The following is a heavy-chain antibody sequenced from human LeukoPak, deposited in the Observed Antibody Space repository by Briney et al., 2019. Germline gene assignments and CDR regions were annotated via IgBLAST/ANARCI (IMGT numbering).Heavy chain of an antibody. CDR2: ISSSSSYI. J-gene: IGHJ4*02. V-gene: IGHV3-21*01. Sequence: GGSLRLSCAASGVTFSSYSMNWVRQAPGKGLEWVSSISSSSSYIYYADSVKGRFTISRDNAKNSLYLQMNSLRAEDTAVYYCARDPPVDTAMVTEGFAYWGQGTLVTVSS. CDR1: GVTFSSYS. CDR3: ARDPPVDTAMVTEGFAY. D-gene: IGHD5-18*01.